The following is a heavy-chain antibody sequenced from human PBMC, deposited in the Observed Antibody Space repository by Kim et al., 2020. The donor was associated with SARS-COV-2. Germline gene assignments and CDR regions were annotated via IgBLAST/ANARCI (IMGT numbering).Heavy chain of an antibody. CDR1: GFSFSTYW. V-gene: IGHV3-74*01. Sequence: GGSLRLSCAASGFSFSTYWMNWVRQVPGKGLVWLARINGDGSDTTYADSVRGRFTISRDNDRNMLYLQLNSLRAEERALYYCARPMSGTNCYEYWGQGTL. D-gene: IGHD1-7*01. J-gene: IGHJ4*02. CDR3: ARPMSGTNCYEY. CDR2: INGDGSDT.